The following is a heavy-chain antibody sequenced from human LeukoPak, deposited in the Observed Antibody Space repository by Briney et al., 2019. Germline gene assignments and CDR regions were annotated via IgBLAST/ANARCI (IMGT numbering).Heavy chain of an antibody. CDR1: GFTFSSYD. CDR2: IINSGGTV. J-gene: IGHJ6*02. CDR3: ARVGRGVYGMDV. V-gene: IGHV3-48*02. D-gene: IGHD3-10*01. Sequence: AGGSLRLSCAASGFTFSSYDMHWVRQAPGKGLEWVSYIINSGGTVYYTDSVQGRFTISRDNARNSLFLQMNSLRDEDTAVYYCARVGRGVYGMDVWGQGTTVTVSS.